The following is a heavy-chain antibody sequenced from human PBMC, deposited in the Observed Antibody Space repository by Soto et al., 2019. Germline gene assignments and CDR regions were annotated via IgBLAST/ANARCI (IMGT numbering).Heavy chain of an antibody. CDR3: ARGGDDSKVRRA. Sequence: QAQLQQWGAGVLKPSETLSLTCAVYGESCSGYYCSWTRQPPGKGLEWIGEIHPSGSTYFNPSLQPRVTMSLDTSKNQFSLTLSSVTVADTAIYYCARGGDDSKVRRAWGQVTLVTVSS. V-gene: IGHV4-34*02. CDR2: IHPSGST. J-gene: IGHJ5*02. D-gene: IGHD2-15*01. CDR1: GESCSGYY.